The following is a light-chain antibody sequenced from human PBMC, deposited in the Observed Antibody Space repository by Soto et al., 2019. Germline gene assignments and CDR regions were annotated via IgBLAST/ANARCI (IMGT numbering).Light chain of an antibody. CDR3: QQYGSSSWT. CDR1: QSVSNN. Sequence: EIVMTQSPATLSVSPGESATHSCRASQSVSNNLTWYQQKPGQPPRLLIYGASNRATGIPDRFSGSGSGTDFTLTISRLEPEDFAVYYCQQYGSSSWTFGQGTKVDIK. V-gene: IGKV3-20*01. CDR2: GAS. J-gene: IGKJ1*01.